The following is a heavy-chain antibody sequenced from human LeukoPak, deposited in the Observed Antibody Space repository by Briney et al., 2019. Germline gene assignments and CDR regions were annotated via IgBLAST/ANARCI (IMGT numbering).Heavy chain of an antibody. V-gene: IGHV3-21*01. Sequence: GGSLRLSCAASGFTFSSYSMNWVRQAPGKGLEWVSSISSSSSYIYYADSVKGRFTISRDNAKNSLYLQMNSLRAEDTAVYYCARTAGGDYYMGVWGKGTTVTVSS. J-gene: IGHJ6*03. CDR2: ISSSSSYI. D-gene: IGHD3-16*01. CDR3: ARTAGGDYYMGV. CDR1: GFTFSSYS.